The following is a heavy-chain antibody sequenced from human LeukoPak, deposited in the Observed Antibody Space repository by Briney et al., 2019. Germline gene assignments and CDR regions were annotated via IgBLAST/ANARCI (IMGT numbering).Heavy chain of an antibody. Sequence: GGSLRLSCAAPGFTFNNYGMSWVRQAPGKGLEWVSHISGRGGSTYSAGSVWGRFTISRDNAHNSLYLQMNSVRGEDTAVYYCARASRGYCGGDCHYWYFDLWGRGTLVTVSS. CDR1: GFTFNNYG. CDR3: ARASRGYCGGDCHYWYFDL. CDR2: ISGRGGST. J-gene: IGHJ2*01. V-gene: IGHV3-21*01. D-gene: IGHD2-21*02.